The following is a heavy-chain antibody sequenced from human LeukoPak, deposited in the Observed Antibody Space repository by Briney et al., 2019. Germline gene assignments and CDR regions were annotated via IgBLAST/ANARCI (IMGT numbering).Heavy chain of an antibody. CDR2: IRSEPNSYAT. J-gene: IGHJ6*02. CDR1: GFTFSGSS. CDR3: TSATSNYSSSWYYYHGMDV. V-gene: IGHV3-73*01. D-gene: IGHD6-13*01. Sequence: GGSLRLSCAASGFTFSGSSMHWVRQASGKGLEWVGRIRSEPNSYATAYAASVNGRFTIFRDDSKNTAYLQMNSLKTEDTAVYYCTSATSNYSSSWYYYHGMDVWGQGTTVTVSS.